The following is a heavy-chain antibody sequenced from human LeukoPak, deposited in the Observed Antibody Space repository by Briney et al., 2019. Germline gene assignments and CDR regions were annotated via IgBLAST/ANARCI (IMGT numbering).Heavy chain of an antibody. Sequence: ASVKVSCKASGGTFSSYAISWVRRAPGQGLEWMGGIIPIFGTANYAQKFKGRVTITADESTSTAYMELSSLRSEDTAVYYCARCTYYDFWSGYLHYYFDYWGQGTLVTVSS. V-gene: IGHV1-69*13. D-gene: IGHD3-3*01. CDR3: ARCTYYDFWSGYLHYYFDY. CDR2: IIPIFGTA. J-gene: IGHJ4*02. CDR1: GGTFSSYA.